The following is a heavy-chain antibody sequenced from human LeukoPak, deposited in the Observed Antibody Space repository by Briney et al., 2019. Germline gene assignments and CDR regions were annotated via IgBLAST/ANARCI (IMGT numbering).Heavy chain of an antibody. D-gene: IGHD2-15*01. CDR3: ASVGGSLDYFQH. V-gene: IGHV4-38-2*01. CDR1: GYSFSSGIY. J-gene: IGHJ1*01. Sequence: SETLSLTCAVSGYSFSSGIYWGWFRQPPGKGLGWIGNIYHSGSTYYNPSLKSRVTISVDTSKNQFSLKLISVTAADTAVYYCASVGGSLDYFQHWGQGTLVTVSS. CDR2: IYHSGST.